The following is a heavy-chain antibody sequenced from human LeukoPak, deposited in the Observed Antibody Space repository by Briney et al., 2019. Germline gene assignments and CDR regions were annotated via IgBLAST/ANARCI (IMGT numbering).Heavy chain of an antibody. Sequence: GGSLRLSCAVSGITLSNYGMSWVRQAPGKGLEWVAGISGSAGGTYYADSVKGRFTISRDNAKNTLYLQLNNLRAEDTTVYFCAKRGVVIRVILVGFYKEAYYFDSWGQGALVTVSS. D-gene: IGHD3-22*01. CDR1: GITLSNYG. V-gene: IGHV3-23*01. J-gene: IGHJ4*02. CDR3: AKRGVVIRVILVGFYKEAYYFDS. CDR2: ISGSAGGT.